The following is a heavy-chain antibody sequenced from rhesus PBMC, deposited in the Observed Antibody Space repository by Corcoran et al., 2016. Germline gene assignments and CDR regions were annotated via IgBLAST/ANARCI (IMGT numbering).Heavy chain of an antibody. Sequence: QLQLQESGPGLVKPSETLSVTCAVSGGSISSSYWSWIRQAPGKGLEWIGYIYGSGSSTNYNPSLKSRVTLAVDTSKNQLSLKLSSVTAADTAVYDCARYTLRGCDYWGQGVLVTVSS. CDR2: IYGSGSST. CDR1: GGSISSSY. J-gene: IGHJ4*01. V-gene: IGHV4-169*01. D-gene: IGHD3S6*01. CDR3: ARYTLRGCDY.